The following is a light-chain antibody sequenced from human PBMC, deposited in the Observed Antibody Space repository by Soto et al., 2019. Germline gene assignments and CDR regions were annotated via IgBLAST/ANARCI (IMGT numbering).Light chain of an antibody. CDR2: AAS. Sequence: DIQMTQSPSSLSASVGARVTITCRASQSISGYLNWYQKKSGQAPRLLMYAASSLQSGVPSRFSGSGSGTDCTLTISSLQPEDAATYYCQQSDSMPWTFGQGTKVDIK. CDR3: QQSDSMPWT. V-gene: IGKV1-39*01. J-gene: IGKJ1*01. CDR1: QSISGY.